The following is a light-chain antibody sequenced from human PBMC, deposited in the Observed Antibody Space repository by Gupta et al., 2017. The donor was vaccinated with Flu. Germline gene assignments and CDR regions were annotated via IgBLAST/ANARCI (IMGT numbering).Light chain of an antibody. CDR2: QTS. CDR1: QSLVHSDGNTY. Sequence: DIVMTQTPLFSPVTLGQPASISCRSSQSLVHSDGNTYLNWLQQRPGQPPRLLIYQTSTRFSGVPDRFSGSGTGTDFTLKISRVEVEDVGIYYCMQGTQFPYTFGQGIKLGIK. CDR3: MQGTQFPYT. V-gene: IGKV2-24*01. J-gene: IGKJ2*01.